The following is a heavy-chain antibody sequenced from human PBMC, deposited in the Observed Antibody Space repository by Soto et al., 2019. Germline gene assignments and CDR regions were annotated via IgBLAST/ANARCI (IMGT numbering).Heavy chain of an antibody. D-gene: IGHD1-26*01. V-gene: IGHV3-23*01. CDR1: GFPFSTSA. CDR2: ISATSDAA. CDR3: GKYSGSYPVYNGMNV. Sequence: QAGGSLRLSCAASGFPFSTSAMNWVRQAPGKGLEWVSIISATSDAAYYAESVKGRFTSSRDNSKNTLYLQMNSLRPEDTAMYYCGKYSGSYPVYNGMNVWGQGTTVTVSS. J-gene: IGHJ6*02.